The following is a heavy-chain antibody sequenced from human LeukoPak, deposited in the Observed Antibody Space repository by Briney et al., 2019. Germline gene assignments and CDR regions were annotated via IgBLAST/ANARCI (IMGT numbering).Heavy chain of an antibody. D-gene: IGHD6-13*01. Sequence: SETLSLTCTVSGGSISSSYWTWIRQSPGKGLEWVGSISNSGSTNYNPSLKSRVTISGDTSKNQFSLKLTSVTAADTAVYHCARAPRPGHHNSWYDYWGQGTLVTVSS. CDR3: ARAPRPGHHNSWYDY. CDR2: ISNSGST. CDR1: GGSISSSY. J-gene: IGHJ4*02. V-gene: IGHV4-59*01.